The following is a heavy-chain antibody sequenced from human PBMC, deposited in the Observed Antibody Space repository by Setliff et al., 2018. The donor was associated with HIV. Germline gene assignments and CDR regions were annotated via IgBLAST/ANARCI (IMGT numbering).Heavy chain of an antibody. J-gene: IGHJ6*03. Sequence: SETLSLTCTVSGGSIDSTSYYWGWIRQPPGKGLEWIGSIYYSGTTYYNPSLKSRVTISVDRSRNQFSLKLSSVTAADTAVYYCARGRSRWTYYNYYYFDVWGKGTTVTVSS. V-gene: IGHV4-39*01. CDR1: GGSIDSTSYY. CDR3: ARGRSRWTYYNYYYFDV. CDR2: IYYSGTT. D-gene: IGHD6-13*01.